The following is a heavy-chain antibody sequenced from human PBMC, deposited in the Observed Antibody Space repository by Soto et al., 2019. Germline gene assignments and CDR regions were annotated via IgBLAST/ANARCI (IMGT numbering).Heavy chain of an antibody. CDR2: IYYSGST. D-gene: IGHD3-10*01. V-gene: IGHV4-30-4*01. CDR3: ARHELLWCGELLSLMAHNWFDP. Sequence: PSETLSLTCTVSGGSISSGDYYWSWIRQPPGKGLEWIGYIYYSGSTYYNPSLKSRVTISVDTSKNQFSLKLSSVTAADTAVYYCARHELLWCGELLSLMAHNWFDPWGQGTLVTVSS. J-gene: IGHJ5*02. CDR1: GGSISSGDYY.